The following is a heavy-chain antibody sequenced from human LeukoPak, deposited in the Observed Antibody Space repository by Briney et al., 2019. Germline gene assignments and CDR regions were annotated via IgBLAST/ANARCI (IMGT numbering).Heavy chain of an antibody. D-gene: IGHD5-18*01. Sequence: PSETLSLTCAVYGGSFSGYYWSWIRQPPGKGLEWIGEINHSGSTNYNPSLKSRVTISVDTSKNQFSLKLSSVTAADTAVYYCASLRGYSYGYDAFDIWGQGTMVTVSS. CDR2: INHSGST. CDR3: ASLRGYSYGYDAFDI. J-gene: IGHJ3*02. V-gene: IGHV4-34*01. CDR1: GGSFSGYY.